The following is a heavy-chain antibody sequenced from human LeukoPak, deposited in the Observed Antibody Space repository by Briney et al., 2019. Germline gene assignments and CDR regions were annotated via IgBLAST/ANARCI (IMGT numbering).Heavy chain of an antibody. CDR3: ARENDFWSGYDY. V-gene: IGHV1-69*01. CDR2: IIPIFGTA. J-gene: IGHJ4*02. CDR1: GGTFSSYA. Sequence: EASVKVSCKASGGTFSSYAISWVRQAPGQGLEWMGGIIPIFGTANYAQKFQGRVTITADESTSTAYMELSSLRSEDTAVYYCARENDFWSGYDYWGQGTLVTVSS. D-gene: IGHD3-3*01.